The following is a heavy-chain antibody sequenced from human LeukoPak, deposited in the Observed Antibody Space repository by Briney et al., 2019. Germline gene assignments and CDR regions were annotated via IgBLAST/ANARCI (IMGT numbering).Heavy chain of an antibody. CDR3: ARNRYGSSLDAFDI. CDR2: ISSSSTYI. Sequence: PGGSPRLSCAASGFTFSSYSMNWVRQAPGKGLEWVSSISSSSTYIYYADSVKGRFTISRDNAKNSLHLQMNSLRAEDTAVYYCARNRYGSSLDAFDIWGQGTVVTVSS. D-gene: IGHD6-13*01. J-gene: IGHJ3*02. V-gene: IGHV3-21*01. CDR1: GFTFSSYS.